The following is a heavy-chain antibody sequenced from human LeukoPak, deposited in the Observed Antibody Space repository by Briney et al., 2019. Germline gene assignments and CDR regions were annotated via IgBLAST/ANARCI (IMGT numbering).Heavy chain of an antibody. V-gene: IGHV3-33*01. CDR2: IWYDGSSK. Sequence: GGSLRLSCAASGFIFSDYGMHWVRQAPGKGLEWVAIIWYDGSSKYYADSVKGRFTISRDNAKNSLYLQMNSLRAEDTAVYYCARDFRLNYYDSSGYRGGDAFDIWGQGTMVTVSS. J-gene: IGHJ3*02. CDR3: ARDFRLNYYDSSGYRGGDAFDI. CDR1: GFIFSDYG. D-gene: IGHD3-22*01.